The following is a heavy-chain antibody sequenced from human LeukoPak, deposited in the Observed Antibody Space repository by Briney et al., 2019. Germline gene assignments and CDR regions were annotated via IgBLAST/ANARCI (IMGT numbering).Heavy chain of an antibody. V-gene: IGHV3-23*01. D-gene: IGHD3-9*01. Sequence: PGGSLRLSCAASGFTFSSYAMSWVRQAPGKGLEWVSAISGSGGSTYYADSVKGRFTISRDNSKNTLYLQMNSLRAEDTAVYYCAKDKTALRYFDWLLGYWGQGTLVTVSS. CDR3: AKDKTALRYFDWLLGY. CDR2: ISGSGGST. J-gene: IGHJ4*02. CDR1: GFTFSSYA.